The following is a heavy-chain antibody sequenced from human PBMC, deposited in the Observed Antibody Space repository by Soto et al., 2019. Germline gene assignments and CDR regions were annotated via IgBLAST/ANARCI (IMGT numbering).Heavy chain of an antibody. CDR3: ARRGADSGYGMDV. V-gene: IGHV2-70*17. Sequence: SGPTLVNPTETLTLTCTFSGFSLSTTGMCVNWIRQPPGKALEWLGRIDWDGDKFYSSSLRTRLTISKDTSKNLVVLIMINMDPLDTATYYCARRGADSGYGMDVWGQGTTVTVSS. D-gene: IGHD2-21*01. CDR2: IDWDGDK. CDR1: GFSLSTTGMC. J-gene: IGHJ6*02.